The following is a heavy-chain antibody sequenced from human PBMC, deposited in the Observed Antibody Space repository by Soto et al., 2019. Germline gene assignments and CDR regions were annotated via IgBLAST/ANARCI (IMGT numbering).Heavy chain of an antibody. V-gene: IGHV4-31*03. D-gene: IGHD3-22*01. CDR2: IYYSGST. CDR3: ARVGDSSGYYPFDY. J-gene: IGHJ4*02. Sequence: SETLSLTCTVSGGSISSGGYYWSWIRQHPGKGLEWIGYIYYSGSTYYNSSLKSRVTISVDTSKNQFSLKLSSVTAADTAVYYCARVGDSSGYYPFDYWGPGTLVTVSS. CDR1: GGSISSGGYY.